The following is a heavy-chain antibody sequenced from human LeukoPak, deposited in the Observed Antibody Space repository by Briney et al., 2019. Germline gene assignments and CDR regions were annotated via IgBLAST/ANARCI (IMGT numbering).Heavy chain of an antibody. D-gene: IGHD4-17*01. V-gene: IGHV4-39*07. Sequence: SETLSLTCTVSGGSISSSSYYWGWIRQPPGKGLEWIGSIYYSGSTYYNPSLKSRVTISVDTSKNQFSLKLSSVTAADTAVYYCVSHYPKYGDYEVYWGQGTLVTVSS. CDR1: GGSISSSSYY. J-gene: IGHJ4*02. CDR2: IYYSGST. CDR3: VSHYPKYGDYEVY.